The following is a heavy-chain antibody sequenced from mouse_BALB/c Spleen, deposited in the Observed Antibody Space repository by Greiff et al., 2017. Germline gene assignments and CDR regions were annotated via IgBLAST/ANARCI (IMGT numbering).Heavy chain of an antibody. CDR3: ARSLFAY. CDR2: ISYSGST. J-gene: IGHJ3*01. CDR1: GYSITSDYA. Sequence: VQLQQSGPGLVKPSQSLSLTCTVTGYSITSDYAWNWIRQFPGTKLEWMGYISYSGSTSYNPSLKSRISITRDTSKNQFFLQLNSVTTEDTATYYCARSLFAYWGQGTLVTVSA. V-gene: IGHV3-2*02.